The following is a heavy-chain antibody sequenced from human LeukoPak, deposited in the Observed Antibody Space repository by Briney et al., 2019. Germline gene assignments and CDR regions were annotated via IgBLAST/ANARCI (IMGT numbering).Heavy chain of an antibody. Sequence: GGSLRLSCAASGFTFSSYGMHWVRQAPGKGLEWVAVIWYDGSNKYYADSVKGRFTISRDNSKNTLYLQMNSLGAEDTAVYYCARDSGYYGSANYFDYWGQGTLVTVSS. CDR3: ARDSGYYGSANYFDY. CDR1: GFTFSSYG. J-gene: IGHJ4*02. D-gene: IGHD3-10*01. V-gene: IGHV3-33*01. CDR2: IWYDGSNK.